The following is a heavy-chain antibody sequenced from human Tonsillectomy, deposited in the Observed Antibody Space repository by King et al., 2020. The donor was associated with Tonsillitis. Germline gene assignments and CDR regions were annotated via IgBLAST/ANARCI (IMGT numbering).Heavy chain of an antibody. CDR3: GRRQGLSVGNGWNVGVFDF. Sequence: TLKESGPTLVKPTQTLTLTCTLSGFSITSSGVGVGWIRQSPGKALEWLALIYWDDDKRYSPSLKSRLVSTKETSNNQVVLTVTNMDPVDTGTYYCGRRQGLSVGNGWNVGVFDFWGQGILVSVSS. CDR1: GFSITSSGVG. CDR2: IYWDDDK. J-gene: IGHJ4*02. D-gene: IGHD6-19*01. V-gene: IGHV2-5*02.